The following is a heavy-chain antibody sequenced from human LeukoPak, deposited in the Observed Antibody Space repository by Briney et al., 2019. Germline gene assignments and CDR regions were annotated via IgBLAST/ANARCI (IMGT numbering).Heavy chain of an antibody. V-gene: IGHV4-34*01. Sequence: PSETLSLTCAVYGGSFSGYYWSWIRQPPGKGLEWIGEINHSGSTNYNPSLKSRVTISVDTSKNQFSLKLSSVAAADTAVYYCARAPEPPRLAQAKTRFDYWGQGTLVTVSS. CDR3: ARAPEPPRLAQAKTRFDY. CDR2: INHSGST. D-gene: IGHD6-19*01. J-gene: IGHJ4*02. CDR1: GGSFSGYY.